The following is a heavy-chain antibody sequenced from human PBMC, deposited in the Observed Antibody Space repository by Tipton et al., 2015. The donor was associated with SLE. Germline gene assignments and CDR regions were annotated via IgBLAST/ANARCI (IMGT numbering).Heavy chain of an antibody. CDR2: IYYSGST. CDR3: ARGRYSSSSVYYYYYMDV. CDR1: GGSISSYY. V-gene: IGHV4-59*01. Sequence: TLSLTCTVSGGSISSYYWSWIRQPPGKGLEWIGYIYYSGSTNYNPSLKSRVTISVDTSENQFSLKLSSVTAADTAVYYCARGRYSSSSVYYYYYMDVWGKGTTVTVSS. J-gene: IGHJ6*03. D-gene: IGHD6-6*01.